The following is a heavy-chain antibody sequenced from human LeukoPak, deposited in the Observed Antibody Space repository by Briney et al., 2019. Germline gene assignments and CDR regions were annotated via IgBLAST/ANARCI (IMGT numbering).Heavy chain of an antibody. J-gene: IGHJ4*02. Sequence: SETLSLTCTVSGGSISSYYWSWIRQPPGKGLEWIGYIYYSGSTNYNPSLKSRVTISVDTSKNQFSLKLGSVTAADTAVYYCARILFRHSSSWYLETWGQGTLVTVSS. CDR1: GGSISSYY. V-gene: IGHV4-59*08. D-gene: IGHD6-13*01. CDR3: ARILFRHSSSWYLET. CDR2: IYYSGST.